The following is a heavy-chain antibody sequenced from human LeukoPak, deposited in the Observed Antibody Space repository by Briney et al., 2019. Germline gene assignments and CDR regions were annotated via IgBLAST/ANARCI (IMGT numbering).Heavy chain of an antibody. CDR2: IYYSGST. CDR3: ARETSAGPFDP. D-gene: IGHD6-13*01. J-gene: IGHJ5*02. Sequence: SETLSLTCTVSGGSISSYYWSWIRQPPGKGLEWIGYIYYSGSTNYNPSLKSRVTISVDTSKNQFSLKLSSVTAADTAVYYCARETSAGPFDPWGQRTLVTVSS. CDR1: GGSISSYY. V-gene: IGHV4-59*01.